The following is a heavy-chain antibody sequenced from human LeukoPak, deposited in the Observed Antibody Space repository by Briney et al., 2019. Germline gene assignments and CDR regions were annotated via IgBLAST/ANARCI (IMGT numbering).Heavy chain of an antibody. Sequence: ASVKVSFKASGYSFTNYGISWVRQAPGQGLEWMGWIGAYNENTNYAQKFQGRVTMTTDTSTSTAYMELRGLRSDDTAVHYCARDDHSGSWSWFDPWGQGTLVTVSS. J-gene: IGHJ5*02. CDR3: ARDDHSGSWSWFDP. V-gene: IGHV1-18*01. CDR2: IGAYNENT. CDR1: GYSFTNYG. D-gene: IGHD6-13*01.